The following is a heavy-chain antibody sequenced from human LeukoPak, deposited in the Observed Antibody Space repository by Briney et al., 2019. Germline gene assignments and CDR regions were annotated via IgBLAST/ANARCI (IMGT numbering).Heavy chain of an antibody. J-gene: IGHJ5*02. CDR1: GGTFSSYA. CDR3: ARARIYCSSTSCYSNWFDP. CDR2: IIPIFGTA. V-gene: IGHV1-69*13. Sequence: SVKVSCKASGGTFSSYAISWVRQAPGQGLEWMGGIIPIFGTANYAQKFQGRVTITADESTSAAYMELSSLRSEDTAVYYCARARIYCSSTSCYSNWFDPWGQGTLVTVSS. D-gene: IGHD2-2*01.